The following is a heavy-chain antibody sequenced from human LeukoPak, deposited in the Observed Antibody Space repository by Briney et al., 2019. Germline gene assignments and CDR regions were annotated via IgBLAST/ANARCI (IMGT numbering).Heavy chain of an antibody. V-gene: IGHV3-7*01. CDR1: GFTLSSYW. D-gene: IGHD3-16*01. J-gene: IGHJ3*02. CDR3: ASRSGTPGGGDAFDI. CDR2: IDQGGREK. Sequence: GGSLRLSCAASGFTLSSYWMTWVRQARGKGLDWVANIDQGGREKFYADSVKGRFSISRDNAKNSLYLQMNNLGDEDTAVYYCASRSGTPGGGDAFDIWGHGTMVTVSP.